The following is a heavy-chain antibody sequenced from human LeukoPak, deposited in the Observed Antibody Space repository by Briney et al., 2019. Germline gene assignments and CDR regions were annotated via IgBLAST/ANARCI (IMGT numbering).Heavy chain of an antibody. CDR2: IDTYHADT. Sequence: ASVKVSCKTSGYTFGSFGITWVRRAPGQGLEWMGWIDTYHADTKSAQKFQGRLTMTTDTSTSTASVELRSLTSDDTAVYYCAREQGGSFLFDYWGQGTVVTVSS. J-gene: IGHJ4*02. CDR3: AREQGGSFLFDY. D-gene: IGHD5-12*01. V-gene: IGHV1-18*01. CDR1: GYTFGSFG.